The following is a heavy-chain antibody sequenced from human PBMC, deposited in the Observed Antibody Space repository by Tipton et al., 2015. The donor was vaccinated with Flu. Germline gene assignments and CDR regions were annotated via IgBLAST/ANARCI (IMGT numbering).Heavy chain of an antibody. Sequence: LSLTCTVSGDSMRSDYFWAWIRQAPGKGLEWIGNIHYSGSPHYNPSLKSRVTITVDTSKNQFSLRLTSMTAADTAQYYCARRDYSTYVSDPKNRFDPWGQGTLVTVSS. V-gene: IGHV4-38-2*02. CDR1: GDSMRSDYF. CDR3: ARRDYSTYVSDPKNRFDP. CDR2: IHYSGSP. J-gene: IGHJ5*02. D-gene: IGHD4-11*01.